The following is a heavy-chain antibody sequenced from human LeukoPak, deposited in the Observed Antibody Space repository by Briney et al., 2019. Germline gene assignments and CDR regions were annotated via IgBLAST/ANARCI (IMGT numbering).Heavy chain of an antibody. CDR3: ARFRSSGYYWGHYAFDI. D-gene: IGHD3-22*01. CDR2: INHSGST. J-gene: IGHJ3*02. V-gene: IGHV4-34*01. CDR1: GGSFSNYY. Sequence: PSETLSLTCAVYGGSFSNYYWSWIRQPPGKGLEWIGEINHSGSTNYNPSLKSRVTISVDTSKNQFSLKLSSVTAADTAVYYCARFRSSGYYWGHYAFDIWGQGTMVTVSS.